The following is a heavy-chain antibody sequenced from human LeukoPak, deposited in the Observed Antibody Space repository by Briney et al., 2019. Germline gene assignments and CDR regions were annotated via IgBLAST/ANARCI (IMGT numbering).Heavy chain of an antibody. Sequence: ASVKVSCKASGYTFTSYDISWLRQAPGQGLEWMGWINAYNGNKNYPQKLQGGGTMTTATSTRTAYMELRSLRSDDTAVYYCARVDETDPDILTGYLTTNWFDPWGQGTLVTVSS. J-gene: IGHJ5*02. CDR3: ARVDETDPDILTGYLTTNWFDP. CDR1: GYTFTSYD. D-gene: IGHD3-9*01. V-gene: IGHV1-18*01. CDR2: INAYNGNK.